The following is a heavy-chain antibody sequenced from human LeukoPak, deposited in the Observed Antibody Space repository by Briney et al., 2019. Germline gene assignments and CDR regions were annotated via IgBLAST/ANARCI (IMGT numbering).Heavy chain of an antibody. Sequence: GGSLRLSCTASGFSFRGYWITWVRQTTGRVLEWVANISQDGSKKSYVNSVRGRFTISRDSAKNSLYLQMNSLRAEDTAVYHCVRVDYRDEGIYYWGQGTLVTVSS. J-gene: IGHJ4*02. CDR3: VRVDYRDEGIYY. CDR2: ISQDGSKK. D-gene: IGHD4/OR15-4a*01. CDR1: GFSFRGYW. V-gene: IGHV3-7*04.